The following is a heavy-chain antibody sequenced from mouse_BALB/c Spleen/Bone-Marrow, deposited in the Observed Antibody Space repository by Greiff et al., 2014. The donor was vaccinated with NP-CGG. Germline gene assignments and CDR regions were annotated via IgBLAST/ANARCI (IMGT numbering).Heavy chain of an antibody. Sequence: RVESGGGSVKPGGSLKLSCAASGFTFSSYTMSWVRQTPEKRLEWVATISSGGSYTYYPDSVKGRFTISRDNAKNTLYLQMSSLKSEDTAMYYCTRDGGYYLLWFAYWGQGTLVTVSA. J-gene: IGHJ3*01. CDR1: GFTFSSYT. V-gene: IGHV5-6-4*01. CDR3: TRDGGYYLLWFAY. CDR2: ISSGGSYT. D-gene: IGHD2-3*01.